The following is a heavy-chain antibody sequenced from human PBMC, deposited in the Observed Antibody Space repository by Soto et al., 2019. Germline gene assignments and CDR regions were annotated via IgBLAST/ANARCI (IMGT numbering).Heavy chain of an antibody. V-gene: IGHV1-69*08. CDR1: GGTFSTYT. CDR3: ARDLAITEPAPMGY. J-gene: IGHJ4*02. CDR2: IIPIVDRA. Sequence: QVQLVQSGAEVKKPGSSVRVSCKASGGTFSTYTISWVRQAPGQGLEWMGRIIPIVDRANYAQKFQNRLTINADNTTSRAYMELSSLRSDDAAVYYCARDLAITEPAPMGYWGQGTLVTVSS. D-gene: IGHD2-2*01.